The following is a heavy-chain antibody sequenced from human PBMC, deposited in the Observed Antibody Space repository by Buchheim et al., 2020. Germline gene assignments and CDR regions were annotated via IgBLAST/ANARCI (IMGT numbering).Heavy chain of an antibody. CDR1: GFTFSSYA. Sequence: EVQLLESGGGLVQPGGSLRLSCAASGFTFSSYAMSWVRQAPGKGLEWVSAISGSGGSTYYADSVKGRFTISRDNSKNTLYLQMNSLRAEDTAVYYCAKMTYYYDSSGYSLGWYFDLWGRGTL. D-gene: IGHD3-22*01. J-gene: IGHJ2*01. CDR3: AKMTYYYDSSGYSLGWYFDL. CDR2: ISGSGGST. V-gene: IGHV3-23*01.